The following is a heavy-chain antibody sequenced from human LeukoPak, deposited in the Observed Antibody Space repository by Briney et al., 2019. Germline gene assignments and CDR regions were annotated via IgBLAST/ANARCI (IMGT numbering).Heavy chain of an antibody. CDR3: ATEVQWLGPGYFYYGMDV. CDR2: INTNTGNP. D-gene: IGHD6-19*01. CDR1: GYTFTSYA. V-gene: IGHV7-4-1*02. J-gene: IGHJ6*02. Sequence: ASVKVSCKASGYTFTSYAMNWVRQAPGQGLEWMGWINTNTGNPTYAQGFTGRFVFSLDTSVSTAYLQISSLKPEDTAVYYCATEVQWLGPGYFYYGMDVWGQGTTVTVSS.